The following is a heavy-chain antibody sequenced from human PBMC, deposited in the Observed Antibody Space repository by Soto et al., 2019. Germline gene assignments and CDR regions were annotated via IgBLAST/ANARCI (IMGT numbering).Heavy chain of an antibody. D-gene: IGHD6-19*01. CDR3: ATAKPAGYSSGWYGFDY. CDR2: FDPEDGET. Sequence: ASVKVSCKVSGYTLTELSMHWVRQAPGKGLEWMGGFDPEDGETIYAQKFQGRVTMTEDTSTDTAYMELSSLRSEDTAVYYCATAKPAGYSSGWYGFDYWGQGTLVTVSS. J-gene: IGHJ4*02. V-gene: IGHV1-24*01. CDR1: GYTLTELS.